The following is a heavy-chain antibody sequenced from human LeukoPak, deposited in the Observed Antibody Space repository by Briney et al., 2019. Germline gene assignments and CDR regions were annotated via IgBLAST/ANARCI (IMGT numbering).Heavy chain of an antibody. CDR3: ARAVAGTPIDY. D-gene: IGHD6-19*01. J-gene: IGHJ4*02. V-gene: IGHV3-48*03. Sequence: GGSLRLSCAASGFTFSNYEMNWVRQAPGKGLEWVSYISNSGTTIYYTDSVKGRFTISRDNAQNSLCLQMNSLRAEDTAVYYRARAVAGTPIDYWGQGTLVTVSS. CDR1: GFTFSNYE. CDR2: ISNSGTTI.